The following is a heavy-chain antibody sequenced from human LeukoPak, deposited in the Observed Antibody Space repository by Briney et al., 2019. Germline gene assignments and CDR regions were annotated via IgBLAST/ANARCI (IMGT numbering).Heavy chain of an antibody. CDR1: GGSISSSGYY. J-gene: IGHJ4*02. CDR2: ISSGGST. CDR3: ARVFGGSYYSY. D-gene: IGHD1-26*01. Sequence: PSETLSLTCTVSGGSISSSGYYWGWIRQPPGKGLEWIGSISSGGSTHYIPSLKSRVTISVDTPKNQFSLKLSSVTAADTAVYYCARVFGGSYYSYWGQGTLVTVSS. V-gene: IGHV4-39*01.